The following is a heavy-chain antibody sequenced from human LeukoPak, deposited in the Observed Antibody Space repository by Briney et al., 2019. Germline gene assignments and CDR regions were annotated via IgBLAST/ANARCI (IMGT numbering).Heavy chain of an antibody. V-gene: IGHV1-69*13. D-gene: IGHD3-10*01. Sequence: SVKVSCKASGYTFTSYAISWVRQAPGQGLEWMGGIIPIFGTANYAQKFQGRVTITADESTSTAYMELSSLRSEDTAVYYCARSSYSYGSGSYLYYFDYWGQGTLVTVSS. CDR3: ARSSYSYGSGSYLYYFDY. CDR1: GYTFTSYA. J-gene: IGHJ4*02. CDR2: IIPIFGTA.